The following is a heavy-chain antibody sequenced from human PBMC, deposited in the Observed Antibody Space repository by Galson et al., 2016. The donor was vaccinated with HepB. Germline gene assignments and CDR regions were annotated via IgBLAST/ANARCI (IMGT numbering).Heavy chain of an antibody. D-gene: IGHD4-17*01. CDR2: MNPDSGRT. CDR3: ARGRDYGDNPFDD. J-gene: IGHJ4*02. V-gene: IGHV1-8*01. CDR1: GYTFTRCD. Sequence: SVKVSCKASGYTFTRCDINWVRQATGQGFEWLGWMNPDSGRTGSAQKFQGRVTMTRDTSISTAYLELSSLTSEDTGVYFCARGRDYGDNPFDDWGQGTLVAVSS.